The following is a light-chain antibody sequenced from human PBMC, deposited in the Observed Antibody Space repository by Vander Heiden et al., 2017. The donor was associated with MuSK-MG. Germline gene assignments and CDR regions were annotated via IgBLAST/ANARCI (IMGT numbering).Light chain of an antibody. J-gene: IGKJ1*01. CDR2: GAS. CDR3: QQYGSLPRT. V-gene: IGKV3-20*01. CDR1: QSVSSSY. Sequence: EIVLTQSPGTLSLSPGERATLSCRASQSVSSSYLAWYQQKPGQAPRLLIYGASSRATGIPDRFSGSGSGTDFNLTISRLEPEDFAVYYCQQYGSLPRTFGQGTKVEIK.